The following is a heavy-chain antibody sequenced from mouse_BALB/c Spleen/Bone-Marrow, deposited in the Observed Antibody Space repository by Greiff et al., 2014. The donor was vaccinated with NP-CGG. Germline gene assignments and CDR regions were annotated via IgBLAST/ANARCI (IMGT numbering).Heavy chain of an antibody. Sequence: EVHLVESGGALVQPGGSRKLSCAASGFTFSDYGMAWVRQAPGKGPEWVAFISNLAYSIYYTDTVTGRFTISRENAKNTLYLEMSSLRYEDTAMYYCARETTRGAMDYWGQGTSVTVSS. CDR1: GFTFSDYG. CDR3: ARETTRGAMDY. J-gene: IGHJ4*01. CDR2: ISNLAYSI. V-gene: IGHV5-15*02. D-gene: IGHD2-1*01.